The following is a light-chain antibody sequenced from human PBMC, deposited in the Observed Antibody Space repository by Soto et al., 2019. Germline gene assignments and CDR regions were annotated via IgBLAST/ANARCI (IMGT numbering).Light chain of an antibody. CDR1: QYVSSN. V-gene: IGKV3-15*01. J-gene: IGKJ4*01. Sequence: EIVMTQSPATLSVSPGERVTLSFRASQYVSSNLAWYQHKPGQAPRLLISGASAGATGIPARFSGSGSGTEFTLTINSLQSEDFAIYYCQQYDSWPVTFGGGTKVDIK. CDR2: GAS. CDR3: QQYDSWPVT.